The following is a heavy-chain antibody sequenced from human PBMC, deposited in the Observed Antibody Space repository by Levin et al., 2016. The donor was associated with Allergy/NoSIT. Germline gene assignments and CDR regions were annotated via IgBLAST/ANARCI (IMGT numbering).Heavy chain of an antibody. CDR1: GYIFTNYG. CDR2: ISGHTGDT. J-gene: IGHJ4*02. D-gene: IGHD2-8*02. CDR3: AKDDDRYCTADSWCSSYFDK. V-gene: IGHV1-18*01. Sequence: ASVKVSCKTSGYIFTNYGVSWVRQAPGHGLEWLGWISGHTGDTRYAQRVQGRVTMTTDTTTRTAYMELRSLTSDDTAVYYCAKDDDRYCTADSWCSSYFDKWGQGTPVTVSS.